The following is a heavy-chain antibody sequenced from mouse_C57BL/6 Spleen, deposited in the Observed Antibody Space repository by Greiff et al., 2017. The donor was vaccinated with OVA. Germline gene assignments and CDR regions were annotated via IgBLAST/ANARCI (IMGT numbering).Heavy chain of an antibody. V-gene: IGHV1-69*01. D-gene: IGHD1-1*01. CDR2: IDPSDSYT. Sequence: QVQLQQPGAELVMPGASVKLSCKASGYTFTSYWMHWVKQRPGQGLEWIGEIDPSDSYTNYNQKFKGKSTLTVDKSSSTADMQLSSLTSEDSAVYYCARSPGSSFDYWGQGTTLTVSS. CDR3: ARSPGSSFDY. J-gene: IGHJ2*01. CDR1: GYTFTSYW.